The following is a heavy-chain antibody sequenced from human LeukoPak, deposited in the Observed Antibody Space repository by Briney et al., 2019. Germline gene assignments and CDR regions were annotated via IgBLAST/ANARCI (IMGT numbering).Heavy chain of an antibody. V-gene: IGHV4-34*01. Sequence: SETLSLTCAVYGGSFSGYYWSWIRQPPGKGLEWIGEINHSGSTNYNPSLKSRVTISVDTSKNQFSLKLSSVTAADTAVYYCARGLAYCGGDCYSAYFDYWGQGTLSPSPQ. CDR2: INHSGST. D-gene: IGHD2-21*02. CDR1: GGSFSGYY. J-gene: IGHJ4*02. CDR3: ARGLAYCGGDCYSAYFDY.